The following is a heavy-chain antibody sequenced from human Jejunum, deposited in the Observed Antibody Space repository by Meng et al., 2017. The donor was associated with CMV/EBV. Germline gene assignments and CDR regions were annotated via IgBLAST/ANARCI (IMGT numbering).Heavy chain of an antibody. CDR2: IRYDGSSN. V-gene: IGHV3-30*02. D-gene: IGHD2-2*01. Sequence: MFWVRQAPGKGLEWVAFIRYDGSSNYYEDSVKGRFTISRDNSENTLYLQMNSLRAEDTAIYYCAKSPRYCSSTTCYEGGYFDYWGQGTLVTVSS. CDR3: AKSPRYCSSTTCYEGGYFDY. J-gene: IGHJ4*02.